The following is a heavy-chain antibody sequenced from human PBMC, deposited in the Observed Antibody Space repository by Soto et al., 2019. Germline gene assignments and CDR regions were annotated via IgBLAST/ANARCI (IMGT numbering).Heavy chain of an antibody. CDR1: PGSIYDYY. D-gene: IGHD2-15*01. V-gene: IGHV4-59*06. CDR3: ARQYLGYCSGGSCYALPYFDY. J-gene: IGHJ4*02. CDR2: IYYSGST. Sequence: SETLSLTCNVFPGSIYDYYWSWIRQTPGMRLEWIGYIYYSGSTYYNPSLKSRVTISVDTSKNQFSLKLSSVTAADTAVYYCARQYLGYCSGGSCYALPYFDYWGQGTLVTVSS.